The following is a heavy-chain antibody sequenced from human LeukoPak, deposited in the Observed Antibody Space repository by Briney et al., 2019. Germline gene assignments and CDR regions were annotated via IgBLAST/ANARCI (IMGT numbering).Heavy chain of an antibody. D-gene: IGHD3-22*01. CDR1: GYTFTGYY. V-gene: IGHV1-2*02. CDR3: ASGGAYYYDSSGYYSLDY. CDR2: INPNSGGT. Sequence: ASVKVSRKASGYTFTGYYMHWVRQAPGQGLEWMGWINPNSGGTNYAQMFQGRVTMTRDTSISTAYMELSRLRSDDTAVYYCASGGAYYYDSSGYYSLDYWGQGTLVAVSS. J-gene: IGHJ4*02.